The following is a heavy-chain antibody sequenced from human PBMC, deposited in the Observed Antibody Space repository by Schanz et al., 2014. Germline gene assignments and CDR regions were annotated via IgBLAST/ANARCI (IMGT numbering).Heavy chain of an antibody. D-gene: IGHD5-12*01. Sequence: QVHLVQSGAEVKKPGASVKVSCKASGYSFTGYYMNWVRQAPGQGLEWMGWINPSSGGTNYAQKFQGRVTMTRDTSISTASMELSGLTSDDTATYFCARARYTGYDCSGYWGQGTLLIVSS. CDR2: INPSSGGT. J-gene: IGHJ4*02. CDR1: GYSFTGYY. CDR3: ARARYTGYDCSGY. V-gene: IGHV1-2*02.